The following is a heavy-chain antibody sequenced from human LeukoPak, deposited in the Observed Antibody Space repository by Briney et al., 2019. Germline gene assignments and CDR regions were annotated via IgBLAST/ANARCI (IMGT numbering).Heavy chain of an antibody. CDR2: IYYSGST. Sequence: SQTLSLTCTVSGGSISSGGYYWSWIRQHPVKGLEWIGYIYYSGSTYYNPSLKSRVTISVDTSKNQFSLKLSSVTAADTAVYYCAREGRTYSGYDLEHNWFDPWGQGTLVTVSS. D-gene: IGHD5-12*01. J-gene: IGHJ5*02. CDR3: AREGRTYSGYDLEHNWFDP. V-gene: IGHV4-31*03. CDR1: GGSISSGGYY.